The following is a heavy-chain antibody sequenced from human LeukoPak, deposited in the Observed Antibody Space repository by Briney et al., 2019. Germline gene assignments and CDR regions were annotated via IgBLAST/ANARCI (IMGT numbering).Heavy chain of an antibody. CDR3: AKETGRWELE. CDR1: GFTFSSYG. Sequence: GGCLRLSCAASGFTFSSYGIHWVRQAPGKGLEWVAVISNDGSNKYYADSVKGRFTISRDNSKNTLYLQMNSLRAEDTAVYYCAKETGRWELEWGQGTLVTVSS. V-gene: IGHV3-30*18. D-gene: IGHD1-26*01. J-gene: IGHJ4*02. CDR2: ISNDGSNK.